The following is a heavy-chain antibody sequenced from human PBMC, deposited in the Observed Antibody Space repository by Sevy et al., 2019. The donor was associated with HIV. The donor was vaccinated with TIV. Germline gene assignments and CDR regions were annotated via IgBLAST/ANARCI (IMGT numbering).Heavy chain of an antibody. CDR2: ISGSGGST. Sequence: GGSLRLSCVASGFTFSSYAMSWVRHAPGKGLEWVSAISGSGGSTYYADSVKGRFTISRDNSKNTLYLQMNSLRAEDTAVYYCATTVRDDYGGKVGWGQGTLVTVSS. V-gene: IGHV3-23*01. D-gene: IGHD4-17*01. CDR3: ATTVRDDYGGKVG. J-gene: IGHJ4*02. CDR1: GFTFSSYA.